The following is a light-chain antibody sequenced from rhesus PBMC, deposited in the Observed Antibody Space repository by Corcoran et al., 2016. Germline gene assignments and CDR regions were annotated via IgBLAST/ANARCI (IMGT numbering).Light chain of an antibody. CDR3: QQYNRAPLT. Sequence: IQMTQSPSSLSASVGDRVTITCRASQGVSSWLAWYQQKTGKAPKHLIYKASSLTRGVPSRFSGSGSGTDFTPPISSLQPEDFATYYCQQYNRAPLTFGGGTKVEIK. V-gene: IGKV1-21*01. CDR2: KAS. J-gene: IGKJ4*01. CDR1: QGVSSW.